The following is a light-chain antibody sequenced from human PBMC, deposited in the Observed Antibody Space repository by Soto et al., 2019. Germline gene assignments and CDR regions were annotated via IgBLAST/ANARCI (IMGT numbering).Light chain of an antibody. CDR1: QGISSW. V-gene: IGKV1D-12*01. Sequence: DIQMTQSPSSVSASVGDRVTIACRASQGISSWLAWYQQKPGKAPKLLIYAASNLQSDVPSRFSGSGSRTDFTLTTTSLQPEDCATYYCQQANSFPYTFGQGTKLEIK. J-gene: IGKJ2*01. CDR3: QQANSFPYT. CDR2: AAS.